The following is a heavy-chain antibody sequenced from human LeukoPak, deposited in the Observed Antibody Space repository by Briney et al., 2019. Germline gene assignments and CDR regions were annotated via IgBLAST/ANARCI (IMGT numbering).Heavy chain of an antibody. CDR2: IKQDGTEI. CDR3: ARDWFGDFDC. J-gene: IGHJ4*02. Sequence: GGSLRLSCAVSGFTFSSYWMSWFRQAPGKGLEWVATIKQDGTEISYVDSVKGRFTISRDNAKSSLYLQMNSLRAEDTAVYYCARDWFGDFDCWGQGTLVTVSS. CDR1: GFTFSSYW. D-gene: IGHD3-10*01. V-gene: IGHV3-7*01.